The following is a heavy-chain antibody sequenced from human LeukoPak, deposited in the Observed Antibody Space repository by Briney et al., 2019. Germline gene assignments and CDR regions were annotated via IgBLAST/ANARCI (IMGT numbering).Heavy chain of an antibody. CDR3: ARPYSANWHPHPYRMDV. D-gene: IGHD1-1*01. V-gene: IGHV1-18*04. Sequence: ASVKVSGKASGDIFRRYGVTWARQAPGQGPEWMGWVRPYNGDPEYAQKFQGRVTMSTDTSTDTSYMELRSLGSDDTAVYYCARPYSANWHPHPYRMDVWGQGTTVIVSS. CDR2: VRPYNGDP. J-gene: IGHJ6*02. CDR1: GDIFRRYG.